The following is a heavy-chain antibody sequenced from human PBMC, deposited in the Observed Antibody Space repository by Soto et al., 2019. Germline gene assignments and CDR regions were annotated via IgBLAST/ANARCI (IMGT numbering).Heavy chain of an antibody. CDR3: ARTAIAAEYNWFDP. D-gene: IGHD6-13*01. Sequence: ASVKVSCKASGYTFSSYCISWGRQAPGQGLEWMGWISAYNGNTNYAQKLQGRVTMTTDTSTSTAYMELRSLRSDDTAVYYCARTAIAAEYNWFDPWGQGTLVTVSS. V-gene: IGHV1-18*01. CDR1: GYTFSSYC. J-gene: IGHJ5*02. CDR2: ISAYNGNT.